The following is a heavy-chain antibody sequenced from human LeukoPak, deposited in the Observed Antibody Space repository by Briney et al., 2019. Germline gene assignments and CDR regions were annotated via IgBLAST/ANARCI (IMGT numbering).Heavy chain of an antibody. Sequence: SETLSLTCTVSGGSIRNYYWSWIRQRPGKGLEWIGYIYYSGSTNYNPSLKSRVTISVDTSKNQFSLKLSSVTAADTAVYYCARGRDNHDSSGFFDYWGQGTLVTVSS. CDR1: GGSIRNYY. CDR2: IYYSGST. CDR3: ARGRDNHDSSGFFDY. J-gene: IGHJ4*02. V-gene: IGHV4-59*01. D-gene: IGHD3-22*01.